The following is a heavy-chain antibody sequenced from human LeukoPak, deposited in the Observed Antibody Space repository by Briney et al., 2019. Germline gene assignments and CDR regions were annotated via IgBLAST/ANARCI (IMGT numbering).Heavy chain of an antibody. CDR2: MNPNSGNT. D-gene: IGHD5-12*01. CDR3: ATVTQRGYSGYDP. J-gene: IGHJ5*02. Sequence: GSVKVSCKASGYTFTSYGISWVRQATGQGLEWMGWMNPNSGNTGYAQKFQGRVTMTRNTSISTAYMELSSLRSEDTAVYYCATVTQRGYSGYDPWGQGTLVTVSS. CDR1: GYTFTSYG. V-gene: IGHV1-8*02.